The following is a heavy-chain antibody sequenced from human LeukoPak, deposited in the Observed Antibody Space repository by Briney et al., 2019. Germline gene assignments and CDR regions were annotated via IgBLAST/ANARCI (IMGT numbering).Heavy chain of an antibody. CDR1: GGSISSSSYY. V-gene: IGHV4-39*07. D-gene: IGHD5-12*01. Sequence: SETLSLTCTVSGGSISSSSYYWGWIRQPPGKGLEWIGSIYYSGSTYYNPSLKSRVTISVDTSKNQFSLKLSSVTAADTAVYYCARYSGYEGALDYWGQGTRVTVSS. J-gene: IGHJ4*02. CDR2: IYYSGST. CDR3: ARYSGYEGALDY.